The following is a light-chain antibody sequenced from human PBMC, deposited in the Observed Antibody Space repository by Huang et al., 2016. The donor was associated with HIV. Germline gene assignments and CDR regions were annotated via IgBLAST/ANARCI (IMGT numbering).Light chain of an antibody. Sequence: DIQMTQSPSSLSASVGDRATITCRASQSITNYLNWYQHKPGKAPKLLIYAASSLQSGVPSRFSGSGSGTDFTLTISSLQHEDFATYYCQQSYNTPRTFGQGTRVEIK. V-gene: IGKV1-39*01. CDR2: AAS. CDR1: QSITNY. CDR3: QQSYNTPRT. J-gene: IGKJ1*01.